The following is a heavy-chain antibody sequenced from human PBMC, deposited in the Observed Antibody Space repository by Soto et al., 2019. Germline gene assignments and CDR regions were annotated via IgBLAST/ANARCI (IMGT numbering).Heavy chain of an antibody. CDR3: EAAAVFDY. J-gene: IGHJ4*02. CDR2: ISYDGSNK. D-gene: IGHD6-13*01. Sequence: QVQLVESGGGVVQPGRSLRLSCAASGFTFSSYAMHWVRQAPGKGLEWVAVISYDGSNKYYADSVKGRFTISRDNSKNTRYLQMNRLRAEDTDVYYCEAAAVFDYWGQGTLVTVSS. V-gene: IGHV3-30-3*01. CDR1: GFTFSSYA.